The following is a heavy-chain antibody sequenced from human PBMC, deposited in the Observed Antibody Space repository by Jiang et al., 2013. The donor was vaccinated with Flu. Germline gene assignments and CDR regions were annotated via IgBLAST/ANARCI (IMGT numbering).Heavy chain of an antibody. CDR1: ISSSSYY. D-gene: IGHD1-26*01. V-gene: IGHV4-39*01. CDR3: ARLELGASGSILYYYYGMDV. Sequence: ISSSSYYWGWIRQPPGKGLEWIGSIYYSGSTYYNPSLKSRVTISVDTSKNQFSLKLSSVTAADTAVYYCARLELGASGSILYYYYGMDVWGQGTTVTVSS. CDR2: IYYSGST. J-gene: IGHJ6*02.